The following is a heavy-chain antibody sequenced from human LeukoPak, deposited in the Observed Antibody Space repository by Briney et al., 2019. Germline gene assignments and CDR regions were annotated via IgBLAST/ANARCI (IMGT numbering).Heavy chain of an antibody. J-gene: IGHJ4*02. V-gene: IGHV1-69*01. CDR1: GGTFSSYA. Sequence: SVKVSCMASGGTFSSYAISWVRQAPGQGLEWMGGIIPIFGTANYAQKFQGRVTITVDESTSTAYMELSSLRSEDTAVYYCASPRTDGSGSYSFFHPIDYWGQGTLVTVSP. CDR3: ASPRTDGSGSYSFFHPIDY. D-gene: IGHD3-10*01. CDR2: IIPIFGTA.